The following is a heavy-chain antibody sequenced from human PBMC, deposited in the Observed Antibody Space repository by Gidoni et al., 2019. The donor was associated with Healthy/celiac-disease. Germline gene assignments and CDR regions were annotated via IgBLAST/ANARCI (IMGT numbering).Heavy chain of an antibody. Sequence: VRQAPGKGLEWVSAISGSGGSTYYADSVKGRFTISRDNSKNTLNLQMNSLRAEDTAVYYCAKVSMIDPRRERSDAFDIWGQGTMVTVSS. CDR2: ISGSGGST. J-gene: IGHJ3*02. CDR3: AKVSMIDPRRERSDAFDI. D-gene: IGHD3-22*01. V-gene: IGHV3-23*01.